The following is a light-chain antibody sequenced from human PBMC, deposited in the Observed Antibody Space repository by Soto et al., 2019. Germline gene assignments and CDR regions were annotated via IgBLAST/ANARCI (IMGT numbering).Light chain of an antibody. CDR1: QSLSSSY. CDR2: GTS. J-gene: IGKJ4*01. V-gene: IGKV3-20*01. Sequence: EIVLTQSPGTPPLSPGERATLSCRASQSLSSSYLAWYLQKPGQAPRLLIFGTSNRATGVPDRFSGSGSGTDFTLTIARLEPEDFGMYYCQQYATSPLTFGGGTKVDIK. CDR3: QQYATSPLT.